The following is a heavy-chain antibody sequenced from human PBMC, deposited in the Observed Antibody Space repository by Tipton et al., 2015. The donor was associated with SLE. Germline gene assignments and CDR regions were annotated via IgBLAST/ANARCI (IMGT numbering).Heavy chain of an antibody. Sequence: TLSLTCTVSGGSISSHYWSWIRQPPGKGLEWIGYIYYSGSTNYNPSLKSRVTISVDTSKNQFSLKLSSVTVADTAVYYCARLGHSMRRDYYYGMDVWGQGTTVTVSS. CDR1: GGSISSHY. J-gene: IGHJ6*02. V-gene: IGHV4-59*11. CDR2: IYYSGST. CDR3: ARLGHSMRRDYYYGMDV. D-gene: IGHD6-13*01.